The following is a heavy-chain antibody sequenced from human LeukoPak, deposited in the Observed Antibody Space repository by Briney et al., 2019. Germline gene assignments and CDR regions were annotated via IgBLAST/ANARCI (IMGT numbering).Heavy chain of an antibody. Sequence: SGGSLRLSCAASGFTFSSYAMSWVRQAPGKGLEWVSAISGSGGSTYYADSVKGRFTISRDNSKNTLYLQMNSLRAEDTAVYCCAKVGGVRSNRSYWCQGTLVTVSS. D-gene: IGHD1-14*01. CDR3: AKVGGVRSNRSY. V-gene: IGHV3-23*01. CDR2: ISGSGGST. J-gene: IGHJ4*02. CDR1: GFTFSSYA.